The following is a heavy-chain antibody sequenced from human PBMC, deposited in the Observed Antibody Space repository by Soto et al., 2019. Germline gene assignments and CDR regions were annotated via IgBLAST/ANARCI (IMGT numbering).Heavy chain of an antibody. CDR2: INPATGAA. CDR3: ARGGGVGVAGSAAFDM. D-gene: IGHD3-3*01. V-gene: IGHV1-2*02. J-gene: IGHJ3*02. CDR1: GYPVTADY. Sequence: QLHLVQSGAVVKKPGASVTVSCSASGYPVTADYMHWVRQAPGRGLEWMGGINPATGAAKYTQTFQGRVTMTRDTATSTVFMELSGLTSEDTAVFFCARGGGVGVAGSAAFDMWGQGTVVTVSS.